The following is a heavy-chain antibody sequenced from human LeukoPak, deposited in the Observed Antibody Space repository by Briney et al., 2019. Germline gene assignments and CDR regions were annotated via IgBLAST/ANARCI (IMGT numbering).Heavy chain of an antibody. CDR3: ARGPWFGELAGDFDY. D-gene: IGHD3-10*01. Sequence: ASVKVSCKASGYSFTSYDISWVRQAPGQGLEWMGWINPNSGGANYAQKFQGRVTMTRDTSISTAYMELSRLRSDDTAVYYCARGPWFGELAGDFDYWGQGTLVTVSS. CDR2: INPNSGGA. CDR1: GYSFTSYD. J-gene: IGHJ4*02. V-gene: IGHV1-2*02.